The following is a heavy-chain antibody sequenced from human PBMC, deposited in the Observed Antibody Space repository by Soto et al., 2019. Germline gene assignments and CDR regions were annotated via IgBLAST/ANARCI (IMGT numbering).Heavy chain of an antibody. CDR2: IYYSGSA. CDR1: RGSLSSYY. V-gene: IGHV4-59*01. J-gene: IGHJ5*02. Sequence: SETLSRTCAVSRGSLSSYYWSWIRQPPGKGLEWIGYIYYSGSANYNPSLKSRVTISVDTSKNQFSLKLSSVTAADTAVYYCARYSGYDPNWFDPWGQGTLVTVS. CDR3: ARYSGYDPNWFDP. D-gene: IGHD5-12*01.